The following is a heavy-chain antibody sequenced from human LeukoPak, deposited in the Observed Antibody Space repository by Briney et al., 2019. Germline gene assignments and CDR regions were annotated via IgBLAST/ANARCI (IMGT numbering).Heavy chain of an antibody. D-gene: IGHD1-26*01. V-gene: IGHV3-43*02. CDR3: AKARRSGTHYSDFDF. Sequence: GGSLRLSCAASGFNFDEYAMYWVRQAPGKGLEWVSLISGDGGTTSYADSVKGRFTSSRDNSENSLNLQMKSLRSEDTALYYCAKARRSGTHYSDFDFWGRGTLVTVSS. CDR2: ISGDGGTT. J-gene: IGHJ4*02. CDR1: GFNFDEYA.